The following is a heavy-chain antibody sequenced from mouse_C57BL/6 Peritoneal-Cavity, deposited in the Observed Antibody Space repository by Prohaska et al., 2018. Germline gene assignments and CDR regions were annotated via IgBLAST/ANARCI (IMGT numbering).Heavy chain of an antibody. J-gene: IGHJ1*03. CDR1: GFTFSGFW. CDR2: INSDGSAI. V-gene: IGHV11-2*01. CDR3: MRYGSYWYFDV. Sequence: EVQLLETGGGLVQPGGSRGLSCEGSGFTFSGFWMSWVRQTPGKTLEWIGDINSDGSAINYAPSIKDRFTIFRDNDKSTLYLQMSNVRSEDTATYFCMRYGSYWYFDVWGTWTTVTVSS. D-gene: IGHD1-1*01.